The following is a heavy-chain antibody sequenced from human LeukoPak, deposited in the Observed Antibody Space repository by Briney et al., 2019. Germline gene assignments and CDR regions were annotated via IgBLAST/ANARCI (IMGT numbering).Heavy chain of an antibody. J-gene: IGHJ4*02. CDR2: IKQDGTEK. Sequence: GESLRLSCAASGFTFTTYWMSWVRQAPGKGLEWVANIKQDGTEKYYVDSVKGRFTISRDNAKNSLYLQMNSLRAEDTAVYYCARAQYYYGSGSYGRYFDYWGQGTLVTVSS. V-gene: IGHV3-7*01. CDR3: ARAQYYYGSGSYGRYFDY. D-gene: IGHD3-10*01. CDR1: GFTFTTYW.